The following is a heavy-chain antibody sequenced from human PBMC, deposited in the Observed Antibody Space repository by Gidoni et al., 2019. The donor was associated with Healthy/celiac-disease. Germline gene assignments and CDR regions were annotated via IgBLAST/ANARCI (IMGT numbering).Heavy chain of an antibody. CDR1: GFTFSSYA. D-gene: IGHD1-26*01. CDR3: AKDLGVVGATIPDAFDI. J-gene: IGHJ3*02. V-gene: IGHV3-23*01. Sequence: EVQLLESGGGLVQPGGSLRLSCAASGFTFSSYAMSWVRQAPGKGLEWVSAISGSGGSTYYADSVKGRFTISRDNSKNTLYLQMNSLRAEDTAVYYCAKDLGVVGATIPDAFDIWGQGTMVTVSS. CDR2: ISGSGGST.